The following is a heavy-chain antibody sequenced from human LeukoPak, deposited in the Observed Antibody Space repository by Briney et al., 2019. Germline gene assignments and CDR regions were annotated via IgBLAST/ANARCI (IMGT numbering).Heavy chain of an antibody. Sequence: GGSLRLSCAASGFTFSSYSMNWVRQAPGKGLEWASSISSSSSYIYYADSVKGRFTISRDNAKNSLYLQMNSLRAEDTAVYYCARDYVNYYDSSGYYYVPGWGQGTLVTVSS. D-gene: IGHD3-22*01. CDR3: ARDYVNYYDSSGYYYVPG. J-gene: IGHJ4*02. CDR2: ISSSSSYI. V-gene: IGHV3-21*01. CDR1: GFTFSSYS.